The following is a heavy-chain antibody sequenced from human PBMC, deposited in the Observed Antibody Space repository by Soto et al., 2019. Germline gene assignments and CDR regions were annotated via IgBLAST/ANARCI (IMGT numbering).Heavy chain of an antibody. CDR3: AREPRYCRGDSCSITGDAYDI. V-gene: IGHV3-66*01. CDR1: GFIVSDTY. CDR2: ISNRGDT. J-gene: IGHJ3*02. D-gene: IGHD2-15*01. Sequence: EVHLVESGGGLVQPGGSLRLSCTASGFIVSDTYVNWVRQAPGKGLEWVSVISNRGDTHYADSVRGRFSLSRDISDNTLHLQMNNLRVEDTAVYYCAREPRYCRGDSCSITGDAYDIWGQGTMVTVSS.